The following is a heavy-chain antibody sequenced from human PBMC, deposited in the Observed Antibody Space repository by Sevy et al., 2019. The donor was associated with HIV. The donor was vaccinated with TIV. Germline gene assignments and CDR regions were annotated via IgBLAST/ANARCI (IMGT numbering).Heavy chain of an antibody. V-gene: IGHV3-30*18. CDR3: AKNRPPGGSYFSRPAMDV. D-gene: IGHD3-16*01. J-gene: IGHJ6*02. CDR2: ISSDGSYR. CDR1: GFTFSAYD. Sequence: GGSLRLSCAASGFTFSAYDMHWVRQAPGKGLEWVAIISSDGSYRYYADSVRGRFSMSKDNSKNTMYLQINALSIEDTAVYYCAKNRPPGGSYFSRPAMDVWGRGTTVTVSS.